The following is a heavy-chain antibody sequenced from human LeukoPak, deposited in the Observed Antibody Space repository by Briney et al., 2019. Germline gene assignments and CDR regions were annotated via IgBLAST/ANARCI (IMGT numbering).Heavy chain of an antibody. J-gene: IGHJ4*02. CDR2: FYYSGST. CDR1: GFTFTDYY. Sequence: GSLRLSCAASGFTFTDYYMTWIRQAPGKGLEWIGYFYYSGSTNYNPSLKSRVTISVDTSKNQFSLKLSSVTAADTAVYYCARGQLHLDYWGQGTLVTVSS. CDR3: ARGQLHLDY. D-gene: IGHD2-2*01. V-gene: IGHV4-59*01.